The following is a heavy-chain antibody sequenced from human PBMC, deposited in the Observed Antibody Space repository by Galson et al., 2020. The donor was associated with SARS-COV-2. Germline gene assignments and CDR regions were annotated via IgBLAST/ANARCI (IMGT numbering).Heavy chain of an antibody. CDR3: AREERQQQLVPGRF. CDR1: GGSVSTTEYY. CDR2: IYYNGAT. D-gene: IGHD6-13*01. Sequence: ASETLSLTCSVFGGSVSTTEYYWGWVRQSPGKGLEWIATIYYNGATQYNPSLKSRVTISVDTSKNQFSLRLNSLTAADTAVYYCAREERQQQLVPGRFWGRGTLVTVSS. J-gene: IGHJ4*02. V-gene: IGHV4-39*07.